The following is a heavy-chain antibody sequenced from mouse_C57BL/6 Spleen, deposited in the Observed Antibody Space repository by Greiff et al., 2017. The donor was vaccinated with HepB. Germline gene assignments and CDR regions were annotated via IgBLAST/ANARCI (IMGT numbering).Heavy chain of an antibody. Sequence: VQLQQSGAELVRPGASVKLSCTASGFNIKDDYMHWVKQRPEQGLEWIGWIDPENGDTEYASKFQGKATITADTSSNTAYLQLSSLTSEDTAVYYCTTGDCYSTWFADWGQGTLVTVSA. CDR2: IDPENGDT. CDR1: GFNIKDDY. CDR3: TTGDCYSTWFAD. D-gene: IGHD2-3*01. J-gene: IGHJ3*01. V-gene: IGHV14-4*01.